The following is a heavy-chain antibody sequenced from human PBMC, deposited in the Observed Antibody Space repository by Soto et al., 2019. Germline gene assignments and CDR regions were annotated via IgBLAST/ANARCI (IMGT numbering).Heavy chain of an antibody. Sequence: GASVKVSCKASGGTFSSYAISWVRQAPGQGLEWMGGIIPIFGTANYAQKFQGRVTITADESTSTAYMELSSLRSEDTAVYYCASPSLRYFDWFKGAFDIWGQGTMVTVS. D-gene: IGHD3-9*01. CDR2: IIPIFGTA. CDR1: GGTFSSYA. V-gene: IGHV1-69*13. J-gene: IGHJ3*02. CDR3: ASPSLRYFDWFKGAFDI.